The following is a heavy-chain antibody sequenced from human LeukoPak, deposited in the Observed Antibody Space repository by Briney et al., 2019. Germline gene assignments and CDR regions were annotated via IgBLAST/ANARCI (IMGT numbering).Heavy chain of an antibody. CDR2: NTGVGTT. CDR3: TTPLDSSGYYYSFFGY. J-gene: IGHJ4*02. Sequence: NTGVGTTDYAAPVKGRFTISRDDSKNTLYLQMNSLKTEDTAVYYCTTPLDSSGYYYSFFGYWGQGTLVTVSS. D-gene: IGHD3-22*01. V-gene: IGHV3-15*01.